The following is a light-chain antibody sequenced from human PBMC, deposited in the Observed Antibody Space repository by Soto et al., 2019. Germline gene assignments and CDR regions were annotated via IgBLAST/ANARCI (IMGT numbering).Light chain of an antibody. CDR2: DIN. CDR3: SSYAGSKNLVV. Sequence: QSVLTQPPSASGSPGQSVTISCTGTGSDVGGYNYVSWYQQHPGKAPKLIIYDINKRPSGVPDRFSGFKSGNTASLTVSGLQAEDEADYYCSSYAGSKNLVVFGGGTQLTVL. CDR1: GSDVGGYNY. J-gene: IGLJ2*01. V-gene: IGLV2-8*01.